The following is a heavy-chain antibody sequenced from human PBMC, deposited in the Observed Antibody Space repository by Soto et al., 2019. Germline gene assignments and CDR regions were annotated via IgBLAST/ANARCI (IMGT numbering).Heavy chain of an antibody. V-gene: IGHV1-69*01. J-gene: IGHJ6*02. CDR3: ARESGELELPYYYYGMDV. CDR2: IIPIFGTA. D-gene: IGHD1-7*01. Sequence: QVQLVQSGAEVKKPGSSVKVSCKASGGTFSSYAISWVRQAPGQGLEWMGGIIPIFGTANYAQKFQGRVTITADESTSTAYMELSSLRSDDTAVYYCARESGELELPYYYYGMDVWGQGTTVTVSS. CDR1: GGTFSSYA.